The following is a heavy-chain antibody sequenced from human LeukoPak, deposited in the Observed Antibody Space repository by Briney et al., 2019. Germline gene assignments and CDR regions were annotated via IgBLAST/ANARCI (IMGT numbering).Heavy chain of an antibody. D-gene: IGHD5-12*01. J-gene: IGHJ5*02. CDR3: AKDRGRYRGYDGMYWFDP. Sequence: HPGGSLRLSCAASGFTFSSYGMHWVRKAPGKGLEWVAVIWYDGSNKYYADSVKGRFTISRDNSKNTLYLQMNSLRAEDTAVYYCAKDRGRYRGYDGMYWFDPWGQGTLVTVSS. V-gene: IGHV3-33*06. CDR1: GFTFSSYG. CDR2: IWYDGSNK.